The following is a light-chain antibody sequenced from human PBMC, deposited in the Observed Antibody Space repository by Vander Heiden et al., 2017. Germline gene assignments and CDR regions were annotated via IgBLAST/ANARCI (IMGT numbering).Light chain of an antibody. V-gene: IGLV8-61*01. CDR3: MLFMCRGIWV. CDR1: SGSVSTNYY. CDR2: STN. J-gene: IGLJ3*02. Sequence: QTVVTQEPTVSVSPGGTVTLPGGLSSGSVSTNYYPNWYQQTPSQAPRTIIYSTNTRSSGVTDLFSGSILGNNAALTITGAQADDESDYSCMLFMCRGIWVFGVGTKLTVL.